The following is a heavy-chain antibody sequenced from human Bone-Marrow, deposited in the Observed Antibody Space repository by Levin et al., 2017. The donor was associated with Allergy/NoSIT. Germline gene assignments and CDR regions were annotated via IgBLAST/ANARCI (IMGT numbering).Heavy chain of an antibody. D-gene: IGHD3-22*01. CDR1: GFTFGHYN. J-gene: IGHJ4*02. CDR2: ISYHGSTT. V-gene: IGHV3-48*01. Sequence: LGESLKISCAASGFTFGHYNMNWVRQAPGKGLEWVAYISYHGSTTFYLDSVKGRFTISRDNALNSVYLQMDSLRREDTAVYYCSRDSNSSGFYYDFDYWGRGIQVTVSA. CDR3: SRDSNSSGFYYDFDY.